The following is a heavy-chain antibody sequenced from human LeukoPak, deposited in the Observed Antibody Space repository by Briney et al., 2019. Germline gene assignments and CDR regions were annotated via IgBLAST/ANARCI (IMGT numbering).Heavy chain of an antibody. CDR2: LSYDGSNR. Sequence: GGSLRLSCAASGFTFSSSGMHWVRQAPGKGLEWVALLSYDGSNRYYADSVKGRFTISRDNSKKTLYLQMNSLRAEDTAVYYCAKETRGSYSDYWGQGTLVTVSS. V-gene: IGHV3-30*02. D-gene: IGHD5-12*01. CDR3: AKETRGSYSDY. CDR1: GFTFSSSG. J-gene: IGHJ4*02.